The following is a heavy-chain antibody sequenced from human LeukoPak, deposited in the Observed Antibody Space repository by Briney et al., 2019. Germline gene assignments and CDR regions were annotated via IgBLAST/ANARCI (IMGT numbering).Heavy chain of an antibody. V-gene: IGHV3-15*01. J-gene: IGHJ4*02. CDR3: GAYMFGFGGDY. CDR1: SLTFCTAW. Sequence: GGSVRLSCDGSSLTFCTAWMVWVGLGQGKGLEWGGRIFRNSDTMETEYAIPVKGRFTISRDDSKNTMFLQMNSLTTEDTAVYYCGAYMFGFGGDYWGQGTPVTVSS. D-gene: IGHD3-16*01. CDR2: IFRNSDTMET.